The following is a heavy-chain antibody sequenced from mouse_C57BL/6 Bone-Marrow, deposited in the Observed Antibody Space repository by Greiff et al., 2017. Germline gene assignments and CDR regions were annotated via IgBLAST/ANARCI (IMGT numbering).Heavy chain of an antibody. V-gene: IGHV7-3*01. CDR3: ARSSTYWYFDV. Sequence: EVKLVESGGGLVQPGGSLSLSCAASGFTFTDYYMSWVRQPPGKALEWLGFIRNKANGYTTEYSASVKGRFTISRDNSPSILYLQMNALRAEDSATYYCARSSTYWYFDVWGTGTTVTVSS. J-gene: IGHJ1*03. CDR1: GFTFTDYY. CDR2: IRNKANGYTT.